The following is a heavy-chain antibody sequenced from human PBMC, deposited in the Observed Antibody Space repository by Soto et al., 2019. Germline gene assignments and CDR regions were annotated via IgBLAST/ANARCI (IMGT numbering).Heavy chain of an antibody. V-gene: IGHV3-23*01. J-gene: IGHJ4*02. CDR3: AKDVCGSGTFCHFDY. CDR1: EFTFTSYA. CDR2: VGSDGGST. D-gene: IGHD3-10*01. Sequence: EVQLLESGGGLVQPGGSLRLSCAASEFTFTSYAMSWVRQAPGKGLEWVSAVGSDGGSTYYADSVRGRFTVSRDNSQKTLYLQMNNLRAEDTAVYYCAKDVCGSGTFCHFDYWGQGTLVTVSS.